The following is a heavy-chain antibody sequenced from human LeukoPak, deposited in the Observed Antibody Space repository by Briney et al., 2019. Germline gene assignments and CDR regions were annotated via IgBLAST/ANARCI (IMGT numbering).Heavy chain of an antibody. Sequence: SVKVSCKASGGTFSSYAISWVRQAPGQGLEWMGGIIPIFGTANYAQKFQGRVTITTDESTSTAYMELGSLRSEDTAVYYCARDGYYDSSGYYYGDYWGQGTLVTVSS. CDR2: IIPIFGTA. V-gene: IGHV1-69*05. CDR1: GGTFSSYA. CDR3: ARDGYYDSSGYYYGDY. J-gene: IGHJ4*02. D-gene: IGHD3-22*01.